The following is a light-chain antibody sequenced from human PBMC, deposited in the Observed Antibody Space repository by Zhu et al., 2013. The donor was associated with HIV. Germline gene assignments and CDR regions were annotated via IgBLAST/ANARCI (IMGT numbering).Light chain of an antibody. CDR2: GAS. CDR3: QQRSKWPPPT. Sequence: EIVLTQSPGTLSLSPGERATLSCRASQSVSSSYLAWYQQKPGQAPRLLIYGASSRATGIPDRFSDNGSGTDFTLTISRLEPEDFAVYYCQQRSKWPPPTFGGGTKVEIK. J-gene: IGKJ4*01. CDR1: QSVSSSY. V-gene: IGKV3D-20*02.